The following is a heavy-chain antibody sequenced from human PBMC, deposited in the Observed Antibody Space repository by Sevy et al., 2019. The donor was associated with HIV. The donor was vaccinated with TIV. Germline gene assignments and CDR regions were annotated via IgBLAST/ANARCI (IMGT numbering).Heavy chain of an antibody. Sequence: ASVKVSCKASGYTFTSHGISWVRQAPGQGLEWMGWISAYNGNTNYAQKLQGRVTMTTDTSTSTAYMELRSLRSDDTAVYYCARDRSPYYYDSSGYGHDAFDIWGQGTMVTVSS. CDR1: GYTFTSHG. D-gene: IGHD3-22*01. V-gene: IGHV1-18*01. CDR2: ISAYNGNT. J-gene: IGHJ3*02. CDR3: ARDRSPYYYDSSGYGHDAFDI.